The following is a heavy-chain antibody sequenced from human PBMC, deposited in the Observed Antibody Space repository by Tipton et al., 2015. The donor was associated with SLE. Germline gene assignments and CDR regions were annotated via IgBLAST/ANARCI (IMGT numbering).Heavy chain of an antibody. J-gene: IGHJ3*02. V-gene: IGHV4-34*01. CDR1: GGSFSGYY. CDR3: ARAGEARALDAFDI. CDR2: INHSGST. D-gene: IGHD3-10*01. Sequence: LRLSCAVYGGSFSGYYWSWIRQPPGKGLEWIGEINHSGSTNYNPSLKSRVTISVDTSKNQFSLKLSSVTAADTAMYYCARAGEARALDAFDIWGQGTMVTVSS.